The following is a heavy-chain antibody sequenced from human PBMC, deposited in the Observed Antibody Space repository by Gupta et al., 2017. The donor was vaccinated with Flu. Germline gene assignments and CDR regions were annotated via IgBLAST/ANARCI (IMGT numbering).Heavy chain of an antibody. V-gene: IGHV3-21*01. CDR3: ARVFSGSDY. Sequence: EVQLVESGGGLVKPGGSLRLSCAASGSPFNAYSMNWVRQAPGKGLEWVSFISSSSSHIYYADSVKGRFTISRDNAKNSLSLQMNSLRAEDTAVYYCARVFSGSDYWGQGTLVTVSS. CDR2: ISSSSSHI. J-gene: IGHJ4*02. D-gene: IGHD3-22*01. CDR1: GSPFNAYS.